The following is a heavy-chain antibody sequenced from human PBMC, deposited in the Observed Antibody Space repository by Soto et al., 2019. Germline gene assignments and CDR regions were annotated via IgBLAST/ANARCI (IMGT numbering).Heavy chain of an antibody. CDR1: GYRFTSYV. J-gene: IGHJ4*02. Sequence: PXESLKVSCQCSGYRFTSYVSGLVLQMPGKGLELMGIIYAGDSESRYNPSFQGQVTISVDKSISTAYLQWSSLKASDTAMYYCARHTSDRYGPEYCGQGTLVTVSS. V-gene: IGHV5-51*01. D-gene: IGHD5-18*01. CDR3: ARHTSDRYGPEY. CDR2: IYAGDSES.